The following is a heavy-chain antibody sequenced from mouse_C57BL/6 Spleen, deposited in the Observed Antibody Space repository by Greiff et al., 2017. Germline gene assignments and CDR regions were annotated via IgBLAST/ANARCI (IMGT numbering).Heavy chain of an antibody. V-gene: IGHV1-81*01. CDR1: GYTFTSYG. Sequence: QVQLQQSGAELARPGASVKLSCKASGYTFTSYGISWVKQRPGQGLEWIGEIYPRSGNTYYNEKFKGKATLTADKSSSTAYMELRSLTSEDSAVYFCARGDGNYPCAYWGQGTLVTVSA. J-gene: IGHJ3*01. CDR3: ARGDGNYPCAY. D-gene: IGHD2-1*01. CDR2: IYPRSGNT.